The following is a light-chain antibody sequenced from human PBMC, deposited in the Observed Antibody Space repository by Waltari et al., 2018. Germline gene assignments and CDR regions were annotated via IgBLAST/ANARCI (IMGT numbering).Light chain of an antibody. Sequence: EVVMTKSPATLSVSPGERATLSCRASQRVGSNLAWYQQKPGQAPRLLIYGASTRATGIPVRFSGSGSGREFTLTISSLQSEDCAIYYCQQYNNWPETFGQGTKVDIK. J-gene: IGKJ1*01. CDR2: GAS. CDR1: QRVGSN. CDR3: QQYNNWPET. V-gene: IGKV3-15*01.